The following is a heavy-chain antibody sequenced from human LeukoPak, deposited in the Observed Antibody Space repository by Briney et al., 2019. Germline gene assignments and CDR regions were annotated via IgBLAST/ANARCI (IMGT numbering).Heavy chain of an antibody. CDR3: ARAYVGATNFDY. Sequence: SETLSLTCTVSGDSISSSNSYWGWIRQPPGKGLEWIGSIYYSGNTYYNASLKSRVTISVDTSKNQFSLKLSSVTAADTAVYYCARAYVGATNFDYWGQGTLVTVSS. V-gene: IGHV4-39*01. D-gene: IGHD1-26*01. CDR1: GDSISSSNSY. J-gene: IGHJ4*02. CDR2: IYYSGNT.